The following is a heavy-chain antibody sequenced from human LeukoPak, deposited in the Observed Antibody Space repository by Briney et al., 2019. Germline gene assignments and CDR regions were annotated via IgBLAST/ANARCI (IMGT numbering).Heavy chain of an antibody. D-gene: IGHD5-12*01. CDR3: ARGGVATVHFYFDY. V-gene: IGHV3-30-3*01. Sequence: PGGSLRLSCTGSGFTFGSYALHWVRQAPGKGLEWVAVTFSNGNIAYYGDSVKGRFTISRDNSKNTLYLQMNSLRSKDTAIYYCARGGVATVHFYFDYRGQGALVTVSS. CDR1: GFTFGSYA. CDR2: TFSNGNIA. J-gene: IGHJ4*02.